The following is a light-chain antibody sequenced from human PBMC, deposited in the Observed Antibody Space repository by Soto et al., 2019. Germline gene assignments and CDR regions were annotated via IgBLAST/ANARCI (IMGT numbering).Light chain of an antibody. J-gene: IGKJ4*01. CDR1: QSISSY. CDR3: QQGSSTPLII. Sequence: DIQMTQSPSSLSASVGERVTITCRASQSISSYLNWYQQKPGKAPKLLIYAASSLQSGVPTRFSRRGYETDSTLTSSSRHSEDFANYEHQQGSSTPLIIFGGGKKVVLK. CDR2: AAS. V-gene: IGKV1-39*01.